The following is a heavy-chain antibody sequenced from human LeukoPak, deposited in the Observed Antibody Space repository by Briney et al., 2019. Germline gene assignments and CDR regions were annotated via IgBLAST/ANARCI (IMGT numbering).Heavy chain of an antibody. CDR1: GFTFSGYA. CDR3: AKSYSGSYFDY. Sequence: GGSLRLSCAASGFTFSGYAMSWVRQAPGKGLEWVSAISGSGGTTYYADSVKGRFTISRDNSKNTLYLQMNSLRAEDTAVYYCAKSYSGSYFDYWGQGTLVTVSS. J-gene: IGHJ4*02. D-gene: IGHD1-26*01. V-gene: IGHV3-23*01. CDR2: ISGSGGTT.